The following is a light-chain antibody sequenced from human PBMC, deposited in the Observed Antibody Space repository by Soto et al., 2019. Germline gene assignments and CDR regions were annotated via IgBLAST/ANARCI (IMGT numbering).Light chain of an antibody. CDR1: SSNIGGNS. CDR2: DDN. Sequence: QSGLPQPASVSAAPGQKVTISCSGSSSNIGGNSVSWYQQLPGTAPKLLIYDDNKRPSGIPDRFSGSKSGTSATLGITGFQTGDEADYYCGSWDSSLSAYVFGTGTKVTVL. V-gene: IGLV1-51*01. CDR3: GSWDSSLSAYV. J-gene: IGLJ1*01.